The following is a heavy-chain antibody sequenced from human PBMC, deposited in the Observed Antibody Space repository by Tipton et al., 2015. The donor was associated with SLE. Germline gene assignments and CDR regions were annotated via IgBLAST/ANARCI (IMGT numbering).Heavy chain of an antibody. Sequence: TLSLTCSVSGDSIGTYYWSWIRQPPGRGLEWIGYIWYTGSTDYNPSLKSRVSIAADTSKKQFSLRLSSVTTADTAVYFCAGELTGYSYWGQGTLVTVSS. D-gene: IGHD3-9*01. CDR1: GDSIGTYY. J-gene: IGHJ4*02. CDR3: AGELTGYSY. V-gene: IGHV4-59*01. CDR2: IWYTGST.